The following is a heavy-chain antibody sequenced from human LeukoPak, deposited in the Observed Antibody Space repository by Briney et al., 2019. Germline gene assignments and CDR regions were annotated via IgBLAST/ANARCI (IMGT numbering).Heavy chain of an antibody. CDR2: IYYSGYT. CDR3: ARETSQKGAHYMDV. V-gene: IGHV4-61*10. CDR1: GGSISSGSYY. J-gene: IGHJ6*03. Sequence: NASETLSLTCTVSGGSISSGSYYWSWIRQPARKGLKWIGNIYYSGYTTYSPSLRSRVTISVDTSKNQFSLKLSSVTAADTAVYYCARETSQKGAHYMDVWGKGTTITISS. D-gene: IGHD3-16*01.